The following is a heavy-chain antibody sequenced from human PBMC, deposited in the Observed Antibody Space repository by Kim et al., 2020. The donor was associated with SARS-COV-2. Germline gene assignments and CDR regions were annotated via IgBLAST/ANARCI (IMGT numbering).Heavy chain of an antibody. CDR1: GYTFTGYY. CDR2: INPNSGGT. D-gene: IGHD3-22*01. CDR3: AREYYYDSSGYSFDR. J-gene: IGHJ5*02. Sequence: ASVKVSCKASGYTFTGYYMHWVRQAPGQGLEWMGRINPNSGGTNYAQKFQGRVTMTRDTSISTAYMELSRLRSDDTAVYYCAREYYYDSSGYSFDRWGQGTLVTVSS. V-gene: IGHV1-2*06.